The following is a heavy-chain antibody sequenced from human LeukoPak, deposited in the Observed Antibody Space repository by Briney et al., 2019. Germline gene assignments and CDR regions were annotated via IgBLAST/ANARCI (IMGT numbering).Heavy chain of an antibody. CDR3: AREESYYFDY. CDR2: IYYSGST. Sequence: SETLSLTCTVSGGSISSYYWSWIRQPPGKGLEWIGYIYYSGSTNYNPSLKSRATISVDTSKNQFSLKLSSVTAADTAVYYCAREESYYFDYWGQGTLVTVSS. J-gene: IGHJ4*02. CDR1: GGSISSYY. V-gene: IGHV4-59*01.